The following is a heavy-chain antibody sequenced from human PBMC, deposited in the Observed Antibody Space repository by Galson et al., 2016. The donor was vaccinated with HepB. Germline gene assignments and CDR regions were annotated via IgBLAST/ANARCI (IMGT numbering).Heavy chain of an antibody. J-gene: IGHJ6*01. Sequence: SLRLSCAASGFTFNSYWMNWVRQAPGKGLEWVSLISGGSTYYADSVKGRFTISRDNSKNTLYLQMNTLRAEDTAVYYCAKVLPYSAGHGMDVRGQGTTVTVSS. CDR3: AKVLPYSAGHGMDV. D-gene: IGHD6-13*01. V-gene: IGHV3-23*01. CDR2: ISGGST. CDR1: GFTFNSYW.